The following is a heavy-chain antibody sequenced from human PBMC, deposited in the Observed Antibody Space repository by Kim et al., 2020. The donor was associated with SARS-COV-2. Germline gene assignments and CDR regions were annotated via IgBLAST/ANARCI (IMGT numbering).Heavy chain of an antibody. V-gene: IGHV3-33*01. J-gene: IGHJ4*02. Sequence: GGSLRLSCAVSGFTFSSYGMHWVRQAPGKGLEWVAVIWYDGTNKYYADSVKGRFTISRDNSKNTLYLQMNSLRAEDTAVYYCARDGGRGYMFQNWGQGTRVTVSS. CDR1: GFTFSSYG. D-gene: IGHD5-18*01. CDR2: IWYDGTNK. CDR3: ARDGGRGYMFQN.